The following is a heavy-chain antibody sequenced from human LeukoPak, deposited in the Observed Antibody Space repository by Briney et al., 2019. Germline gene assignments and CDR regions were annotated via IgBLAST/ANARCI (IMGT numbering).Heavy chain of an antibody. CDR2: IYSSGST. Sequence: SETLSLTCTVSGGSISDYYWSWIRQPPGKGLEWIGYIYSSGSTYYNPSLKSRVTISVDTSKNQFSLKLSSVTAADTAVYYRARADVWGQGTTVTVSS. CDR3: ARADV. J-gene: IGHJ6*02. V-gene: IGHV4-59*01. CDR1: GGSISDYY.